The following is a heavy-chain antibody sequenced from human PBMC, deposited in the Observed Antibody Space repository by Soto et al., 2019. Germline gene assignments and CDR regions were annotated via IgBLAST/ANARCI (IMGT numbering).Heavy chain of an antibody. CDR3: ARDLPREILRIYYGMDV. J-gene: IGHJ6*02. V-gene: IGHV3-30-3*01. CDR2: ISYDGSNK. Sequence: GGSLRLSCAASGFTFSNYEMHWVRQAPGKGLEWVAVISYDGSNKYYADSVKGRFTISRDNSKNTLYLQMNSLRAEDTAVYYCARDLPREILRIYYGMDVWGQGTTVTVSS. CDR1: GFTFSNYE. D-gene: IGHD2-15*01.